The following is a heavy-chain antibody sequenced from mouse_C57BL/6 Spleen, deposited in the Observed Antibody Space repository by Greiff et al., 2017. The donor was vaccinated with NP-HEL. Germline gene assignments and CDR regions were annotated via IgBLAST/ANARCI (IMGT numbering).Heavy chain of an antibody. J-gene: IGHJ2*01. CDR3: ARATTVGEDYFDY. D-gene: IGHD1-1*01. V-gene: IGHV1-80*01. Sequence: QVQLQQSGAELVKPGASVKISCKASGYAFSSYWMNWVKQRPGKGLEWIGQIYPGDGDTNYNGKFKGKATLTADKSSSTAYMQLSSLTSEDSAVYFCARATTVGEDYFDYWGQGTTLTVSS. CDR2: IYPGDGDT. CDR1: GYAFSSYW.